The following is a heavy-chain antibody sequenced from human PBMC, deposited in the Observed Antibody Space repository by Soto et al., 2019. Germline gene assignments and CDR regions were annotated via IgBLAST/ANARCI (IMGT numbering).Heavy chain of an antibody. CDR3: ARGVRFSALSMLRGVMDY. Sequence: GGSLRLSCATSGFAFNDYYIHWIRQVPGKGLEWISYISGSRRGTYTSYTDSVKGRFTISRNDADNSVYLQMNSLRAEDTAVYYCARGVRFSALSMLRGVMDYWGQGTPVTVSS. J-gene: IGHJ4*01. V-gene: IGHV3-11*05. CDR1: GFAFNDYY. D-gene: IGHD3-10*01. CDR2: ISGSRRGTYT.